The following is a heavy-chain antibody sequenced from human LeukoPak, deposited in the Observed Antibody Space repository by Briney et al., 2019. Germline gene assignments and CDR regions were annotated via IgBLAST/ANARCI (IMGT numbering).Heavy chain of an antibody. D-gene: IGHD2-15*01. CDR3: ASTHPPGYCSGGSCYDRYYYGMDV. CDR1: GGSISSYY. Sequence: SGTLSLTCTVSGGSISSYYWSWIRQPPGKGLEWIGYIYYSGSTNYNPSLKSRVTISVDTSKNQFSLKLSSVTAADTAVYYCASTHPPGYCSGGSCYDRYYYGMDVWGQGTTVTVSS. V-gene: IGHV4-59*08. CDR2: IYYSGST. J-gene: IGHJ6*02.